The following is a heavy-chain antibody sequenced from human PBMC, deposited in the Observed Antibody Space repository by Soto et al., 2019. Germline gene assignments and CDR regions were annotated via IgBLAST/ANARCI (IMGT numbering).Heavy chain of an antibody. Sequence: GGSLRLSCAASGFTFSSYAMSWVRQAPGKGLEWFSAISGSGGITYYADSVKGRFTISRDNSKNTMYLQMNSLRAEDTAVYYCAKEATFWSVYCLACWAQGTFVTVSS. CDR2: ISGSGGIT. CDR3: AKEATFWSVYCLAC. V-gene: IGHV3-23*01. J-gene: IGHJ4*02. CDR1: GFTFSSYA. D-gene: IGHD3-3*01.